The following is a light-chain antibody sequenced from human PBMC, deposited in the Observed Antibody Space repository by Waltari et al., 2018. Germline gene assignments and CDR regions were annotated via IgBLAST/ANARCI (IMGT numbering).Light chain of an antibody. CDR3: MQRLEFPYT. V-gene: IGKV2-40*01. CDR2: LLG. CDR1: QSLVNSDDGYTY. Sequence: IVMTQTPLSLPVTPGEPASISCRSSQSLVNSDDGYTYLDWFVQKPGQSPQLLMYLLGYRAVRVPDRFSGAGSGSNFSLQISRVEADDVGVYYCMQRLEFPYTFGRGTRL. J-gene: IGKJ2*01.